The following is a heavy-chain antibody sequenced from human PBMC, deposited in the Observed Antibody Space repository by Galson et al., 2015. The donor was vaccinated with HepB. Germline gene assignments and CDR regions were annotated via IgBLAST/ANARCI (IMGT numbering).Heavy chain of an antibody. CDR1: GFTFSNVW. CDR2: IKSKHDDGTA. CDR3: GVYSYGAVGH. D-gene: IGHD5-18*01. J-gene: IGHJ4*02. Sequence: SLRLSCAASGFTFSNVWMSWVRQGPGKGPEWVGRIKSKHDDGTADHAAPVKGRFTISRDDSKDTLYLQMDSLKTEDTAVYYCGVYSYGAVGHWGQGTLVTVSS. V-gene: IGHV3-15*01.